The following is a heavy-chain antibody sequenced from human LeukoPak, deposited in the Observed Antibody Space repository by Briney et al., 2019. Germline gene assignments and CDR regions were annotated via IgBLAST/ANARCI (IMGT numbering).Heavy chain of an antibody. D-gene: IGHD6-13*01. CDR2: IYYSGST. CDR1: GGSISSSSYY. J-gene: IGHJ5*02. Sequence: SETLSLTCTVSGGSISSSSYYWGCILQPQGKGVEWIGSIYYSGSTYYNPSLESRVTISVDTSKNQFSLKLSSVTAADTAVYYCARGIIAAAGTYNWFDPWGQGTLVTVSS. CDR3: ARGIIAAAGTYNWFDP. V-gene: IGHV4-39*01.